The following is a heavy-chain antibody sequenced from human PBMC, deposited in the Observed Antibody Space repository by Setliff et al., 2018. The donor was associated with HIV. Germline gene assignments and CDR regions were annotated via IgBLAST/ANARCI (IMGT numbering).Heavy chain of an antibody. J-gene: IGHJ4*03. CDR1: GYTFTTYS. Sequence: GASVKVSCKPSGYTFTTYSMHWVRQAPGHSLEWMGWINVGNGDTKYSQELQGRITITRDTSANTAYMGLSSLRSDDTAVYFCARGALLAAFDFDHWGHGTQVTVSS. CDR3: ARGALLAAFDFDH. V-gene: IGHV1-3*01. CDR2: INVGNGDT. D-gene: IGHD3-10*01.